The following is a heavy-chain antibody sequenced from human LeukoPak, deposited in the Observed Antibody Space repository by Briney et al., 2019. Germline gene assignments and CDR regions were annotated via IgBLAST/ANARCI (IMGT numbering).Heavy chain of an antibody. Sequence: ETLSLTCAVYGGSFSGYYWSWIRRPPGKGLEWVASVKQGGREKYYVDSVKGRFDISRDDAKNSLYLQMNTLRSDDTALYYCASYYGINWVIGYWGQGTLVTVSS. D-gene: IGHD4-17*01. CDR3: ASYYGINWVIGY. V-gene: IGHV3-7*01. CDR2: VKQGGREK. CDR1: GGSFSGYY. J-gene: IGHJ4*02.